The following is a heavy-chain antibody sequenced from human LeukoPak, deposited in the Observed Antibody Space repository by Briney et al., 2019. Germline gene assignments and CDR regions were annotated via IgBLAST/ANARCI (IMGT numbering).Heavy chain of an antibody. V-gene: IGHV4-31*03. CDR1: GGSISSGGYY. CDR3: ARDRSGYANYYYGMDV. J-gene: IGHJ6*02. D-gene: IGHD3-3*01. Sequence: KTSETLSLTCTVSGGSISSGGYYWSWIRQHPGKGLEWIGYIYYSGSTYYNPSLKSRVTISVDTSKNQFSLKLSSVTAADTAVYYCARDRSGYANYYYGMDVWGQGTTVTVSS. CDR2: IYYSGST.